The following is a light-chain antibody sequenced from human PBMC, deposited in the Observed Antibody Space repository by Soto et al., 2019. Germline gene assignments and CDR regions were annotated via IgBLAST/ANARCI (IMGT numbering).Light chain of an antibody. V-gene: IGLV1-47*02. CDR3: AAWDDSLSGSYV. CDR1: SSNIGSNY. Sequence: QSALTQPPSASGTPGQRVTISCSGSSSNIGSNYVYWYQQFPGTAAKLLIYSNNQRPSGVPDRFSGSKSGTSASLAISGRRSADEADYYGAAWDDSLSGSYVFGTGTKLTVL. J-gene: IGLJ1*01. CDR2: SNN.